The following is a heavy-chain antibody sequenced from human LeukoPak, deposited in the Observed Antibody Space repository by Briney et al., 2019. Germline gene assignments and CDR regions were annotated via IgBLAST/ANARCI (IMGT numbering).Heavy chain of an antibody. CDR1: GGSISSSSYY. J-gene: IGHJ4*02. Sequence: SETLSFTCTVSGGSISSSSYYWGWIRQPPGKGLEWIGSIYYSGSTYYNPSLKSRVTISVDTSKNQFSLKLSSVTAADTAVYYCARRRVRGHFDYWGQGTLVTVSS. CDR2: IYYSGST. V-gene: IGHV4-39*01. CDR3: ARRRVRGHFDY. D-gene: IGHD3-10*01.